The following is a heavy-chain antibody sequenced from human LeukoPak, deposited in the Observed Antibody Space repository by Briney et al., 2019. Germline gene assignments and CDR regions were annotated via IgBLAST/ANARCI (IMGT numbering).Heavy chain of an antibody. CDR2: IYSGGST. V-gene: IGHV3-53*01. Sequence: GGSLRLPCAASGFTITRNYMTWVRQAPGKGLEWVSLIYSGGSTSYSDSVKGRFTISRDTSKETVYLQMDSLRAEDPAVYYCARVTSRSGYYFDYWGQGSLVTGPS. D-gene: IGHD1-14*01. CDR1: GFTITRNY. J-gene: IGHJ4*02. CDR3: ARVTSRSGYYFDY.